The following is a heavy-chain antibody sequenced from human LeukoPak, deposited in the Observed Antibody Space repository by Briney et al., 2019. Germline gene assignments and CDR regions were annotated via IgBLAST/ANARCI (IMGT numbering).Heavy chain of an antibody. CDR3: ARGLRFLEWSGPLDV. D-gene: IGHD3-3*01. V-gene: IGHV1-69*04. J-gene: IGHJ6*02. CDR1: GGTFSSYA. CDR2: IIPILGIA. Sequence: SVKVSCKASGGTFSSYAISWVRQAPGQGLEWMGRIIPILGIANYAQKFQGRVTITADKSTSTAYMELSSLRSEDTAVYYCARGLRFLEWSGPLDVWGQGTTVIVSS.